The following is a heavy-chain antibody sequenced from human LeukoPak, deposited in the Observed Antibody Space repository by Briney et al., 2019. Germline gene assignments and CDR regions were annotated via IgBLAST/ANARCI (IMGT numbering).Heavy chain of an antibody. CDR2: INHSGST. D-gene: IGHD4-23*01. Sequence: SETLSLTCAVYVGSFSGYYWTWIRQPPGKGLEWVGEINHSGSTNYNPSLMSRVTISVDTSKNQFSLKLSSVTAADTAMYYCARTTVVTSNFDFWGQGTLVTVSS. V-gene: IGHV4-34*01. CDR3: ARTTVVTSNFDF. CDR1: VGSFSGYY. J-gene: IGHJ4*02.